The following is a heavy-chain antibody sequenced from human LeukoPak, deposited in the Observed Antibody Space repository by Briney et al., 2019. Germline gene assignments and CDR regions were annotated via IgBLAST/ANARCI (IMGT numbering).Heavy chain of an antibody. CDR1: GYTFTSYD. CDR2: ISAYNGNT. Sequence: ASVKVSCKTSGYTFTSYDLNWVRQATGQGLEWMGWISAYNGNTNYAQKLQGRVTMTTDTSTSTAYMELRSLRSDDTAVYYCARDRVSAVAGTDLDYWGQGTLVTVSS. V-gene: IGHV1-18*01. J-gene: IGHJ4*02. CDR3: ARDRVSAVAGTDLDY. D-gene: IGHD6-19*01.